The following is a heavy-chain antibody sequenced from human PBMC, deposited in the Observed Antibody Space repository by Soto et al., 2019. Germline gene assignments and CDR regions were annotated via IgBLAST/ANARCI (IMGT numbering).Heavy chain of an antibody. CDR3: ATYRKFFQI. CDR2: IYYTGST. CDR1: GGSINSDY. J-gene: IGHJ3*02. V-gene: IGHV4-59*12. Sequence: SETLSLTCTVSGGSINSDYWTWIRQPPGRGLEWIGYIYYTGSTSYNPSLRSRVTISVDRSKNHFFLNLTSVTAADTAVYYCATYRKFFQIWGQGTKVTVSS.